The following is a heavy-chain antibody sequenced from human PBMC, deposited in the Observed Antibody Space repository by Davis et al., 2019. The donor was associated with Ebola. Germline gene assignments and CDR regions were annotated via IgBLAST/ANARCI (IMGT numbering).Heavy chain of an antibody. CDR3: ARPHYDILTGYYDH. Sequence: SCKASGYTFTSYGISWVRQAPGKGLEWVSSISSSSSYIYYADSVKGRFTIARDNAKNSLYLQMNSLRAEDTAVYYCARPHYDILTGYYDHWGQGTLVTVSS. D-gene: IGHD3-9*01. CDR2: ISSSSSYI. V-gene: IGHV3-21*01. CDR1: GYTFTSYG. J-gene: IGHJ5*02.